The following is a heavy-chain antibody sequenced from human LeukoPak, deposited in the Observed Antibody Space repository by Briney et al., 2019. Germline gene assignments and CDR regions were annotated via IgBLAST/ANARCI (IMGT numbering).Heavy chain of an antibody. CDR1: GGSINDHA. CDR3: ARLSRIATAGAYSYHSLDI. D-gene: IGHD6-13*01. CDR2: VYYTGSS. V-gene: IGHV4-59*11. J-gene: IGHJ6*02. Sequence: SETLSLTCTVSGGSINDHAWCWIRQPPGRGLEWIGCVYYTGSSEYNASLKSRLTISTDTSNNQRSLKVTSVTAADTAIYSCARLSRIATAGAYSYHSLDIWGQGTTVTVSS.